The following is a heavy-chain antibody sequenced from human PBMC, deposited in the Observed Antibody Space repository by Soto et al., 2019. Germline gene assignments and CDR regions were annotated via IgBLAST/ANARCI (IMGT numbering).Heavy chain of an antibody. CDR2: INPSGGST. CDR1: GYTFTSYY. CDR3: ARDQEPSTLYYDYYYMDV. V-gene: IGHV1-46*01. Sequence: QVQLVQSGAEVKKPGASVTVSCKASGYTFTSYYIHWVRQAPGQGLAWMGIINPSGGSTSHAQKFQGRVTMTRDTSTSTVYMEVSGLRSEDTAVYYCARDQEPSTLYYDYYYMDVWGKGTTVTVSS. J-gene: IGHJ6*03.